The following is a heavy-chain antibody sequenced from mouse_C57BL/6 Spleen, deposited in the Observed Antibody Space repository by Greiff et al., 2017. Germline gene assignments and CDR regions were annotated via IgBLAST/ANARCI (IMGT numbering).Heavy chain of an antibody. Sequence: QVQLQQSGPELVKPGASVKISCKASGYAFSSSWMNWVKQRPGKGLEWIGRIYPGDGDTNYNGKFKGKATLTAYKSSSTAYMQLSSLTSEDSAVYVCARSGYDSHWYFDVWGTGTTVTVSS. CDR3: ARSGYDSHWYFDV. V-gene: IGHV1-82*01. J-gene: IGHJ1*03. CDR1: GYAFSSSW. D-gene: IGHD2-4*01. CDR2: IYPGDGDT.